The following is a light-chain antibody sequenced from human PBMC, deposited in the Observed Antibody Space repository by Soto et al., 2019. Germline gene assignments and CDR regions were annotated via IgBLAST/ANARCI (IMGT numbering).Light chain of an antibody. CDR3: QQRSNWPPIT. CDR2: DAS. Sequence: EIVLTQSPAILSLSPGERATLSVRASQSVSSYLAWYQQKHGQAPRLLXYDASNRATGIPARFSGSGSGTDFTLTISSLEPEDFAVYDGQQRSNWPPITFGQGTRLEIK. V-gene: IGKV3-11*01. CDR1: QSVSSY. J-gene: IGKJ5*01.